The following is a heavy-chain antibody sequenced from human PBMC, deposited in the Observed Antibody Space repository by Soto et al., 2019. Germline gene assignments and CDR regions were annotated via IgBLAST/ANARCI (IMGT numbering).Heavy chain of an antibody. CDR3: ARVERGTATTVVDAFDI. J-gene: IGHJ3*02. CDR2: MSHSGGT. Sequence: QVQLQQWGAGLLKPSEILSLTCAVYGGFVSSGSYYWSWIRQPPGKGLEWIGEMSHSGGTHFNPSLKSRLTISVDTSKNQFSLKMSSVTAADTALYYCARVERGTATTVVDAFDIWGPGTMVTVSS. D-gene: IGHD1-1*01. V-gene: IGHV4-34*01. CDR1: GGFVSSGSYY.